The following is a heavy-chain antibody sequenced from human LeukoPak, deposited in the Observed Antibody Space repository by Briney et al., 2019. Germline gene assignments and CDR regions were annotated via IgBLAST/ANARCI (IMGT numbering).Heavy chain of an antibody. V-gene: IGHV3-23*01. J-gene: IGHJ5*02. Sequence: GGSLRLSCAASGFTFGSFGMSWVRQAPGKGLEWVSAISGTGGSTYYADSVKGRFTISRDNSKNTLYLQMNSLRAEDTAVYYCAKGSYYDSSVGNWFDPWGQGTLVTVSS. D-gene: IGHD3-22*01. CDR2: ISGTGGST. CDR3: AKGSYYDSSVGNWFDP. CDR1: GFTFGSFG.